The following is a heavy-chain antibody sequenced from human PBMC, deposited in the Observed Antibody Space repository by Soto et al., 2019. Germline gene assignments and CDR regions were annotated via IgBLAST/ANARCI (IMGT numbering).Heavy chain of an antibody. CDR1: GYTFTRYD. CDR3: ASYGAFIDGMDV. V-gene: IGHV1-8*01. J-gene: IGHJ6*02. CDR2: MNPNSGNT. Sequence: ASRKVSYKDSGYTFTRYDINWVRQATGQGLEWMGWMNPNSGNTGYAQRFQGRVTMTRNTSISTAYMELSSLRSEDTAVYYCASYGAFIDGMDVWGQGTTVTVS. D-gene: IGHD3-3*02.